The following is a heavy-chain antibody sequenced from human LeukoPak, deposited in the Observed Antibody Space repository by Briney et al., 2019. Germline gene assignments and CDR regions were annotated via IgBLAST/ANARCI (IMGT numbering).Heavy chain of an antibody. D-gene: IGHD3-10*01. V-gene: IGHV3-23*01. CDR2: ISGSGGST. CDR3: AKSVLRLLWFGELLPPFDY. Sequence: GGSLRLSCAASGFTFSSYAMSWVRQAPGKGLEWVSAISGSGGSTYYADSVKGRFTISRDNSKNMLYLQMNSLRAEDTAVYYCAKSVLRLLWFGELLPPFDYWGQGTLVTVSS. CDR1: GFTFSSYA. J-gene: IGHJ4*02.